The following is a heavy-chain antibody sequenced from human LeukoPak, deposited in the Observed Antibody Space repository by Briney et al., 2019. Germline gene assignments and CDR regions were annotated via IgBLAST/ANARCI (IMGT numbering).Heavy chain of an antibody. CDR3: VRDLLTLPQKYFDS. V-gene: IGHV3-30*02. CDR2: IWHDGSNK. CDR1: GSTFGTYG. J-gene: IGHJ4*02. Sequence: GGSLRLSCAASGSTFGTYGMHRVRQAPGKGLEWVAFIWHDGSNKYYGDSMKGRFTISRDNSKNTLYLQMSSLRAEDTAVYYCVRDLLTLPQKYFDSWGQGTLVSVSS. D-gene: IGHD3-9*01.